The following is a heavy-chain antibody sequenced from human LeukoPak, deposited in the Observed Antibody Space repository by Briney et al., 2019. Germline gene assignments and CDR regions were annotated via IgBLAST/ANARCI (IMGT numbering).Heavy chain of an antibody. V-gene: IGHV3-23*01. Sequence: GGSLRLSCAASGFTFSSYAMSWVRQAPGKGLEWVSTISGIGDTTYFADSVKGRFTISRDNSKSTLYLQMNGLRAEDTALYYCAKPLWPSDGFDIWGQGTMVTVSS. J-gene: IGHJ3*02. CDR3: AKPLWPSDGFDI. D-gene: IGHD3-16*01. CDR1: GFTFSSYA. CDR2: ISGIGDTT.